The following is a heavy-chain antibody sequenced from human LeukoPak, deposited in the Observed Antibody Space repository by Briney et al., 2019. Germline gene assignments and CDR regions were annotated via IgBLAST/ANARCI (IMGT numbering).Heavy chain of an antibody. CDR2: IWYDGSNE. J-gene: IGHJ4*02. CDR1: GFTFSSFG. V-gene: IGHV3-33*01. CDR3: ARARNNYDDSGYSALDH. Sequence: GGSLRLSCTASGFTFSSFGMHWVRQAPGKGLEWVASIWYDGSNEYYADSVKGRFTISRDNLLYLQMNSLRAEDTAMYYCARARNNYDDSGYSALDHWGQGTLVTVSP. D-gene: IGHD3-22*01.